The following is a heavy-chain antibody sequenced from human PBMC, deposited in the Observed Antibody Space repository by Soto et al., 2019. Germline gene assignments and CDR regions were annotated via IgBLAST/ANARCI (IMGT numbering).Heavy chain of an antibody. CDR2: ISYDGSNK. D-gene: IGHD1-26*01. Sequence: QVQLVESGGGVVQPGRSLRLSCAASGFTFSSYGMHWVRQAPGKGLEWVAVISYDGSNKYYADSVKGRLTISRDNSKNTLYLQMNSLRAEDTAVYYCAKGGAGMDVWGQGTTVTVSS. J-gene: IGHJ6*02. V-gene: IGHV3-30*18. CDR3: AKGGAGMDV. CDR1: GFTFSSYG.